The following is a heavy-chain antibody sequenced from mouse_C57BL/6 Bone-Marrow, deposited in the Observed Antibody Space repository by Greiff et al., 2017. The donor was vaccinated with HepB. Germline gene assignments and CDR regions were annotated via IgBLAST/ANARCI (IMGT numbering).Heavy chain of an antibody. Sequence: VQLQQPGTELVKPGASVNLSCKASGYTFTSYWMHWVKQRPGQGLEWIGNINPSNGGTNYNEKFKSKATLTVDKSSSTAYMQLSSLTSEDSAVYYCAREGYDYAWFAYWGQGTLVTVSA. CDR3: AREGYDYAWFAY. J-gene: IGHJ3*01. CDR1: GYTFTSYW. CDR2: INPSNGGT. V-gene: IGHV1-53*01. D-gene: IGHD2-4*01.